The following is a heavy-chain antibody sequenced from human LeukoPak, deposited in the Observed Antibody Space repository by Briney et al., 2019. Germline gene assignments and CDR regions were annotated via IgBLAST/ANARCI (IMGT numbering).Heavy chain of an antibody. CDR3: ARERGSSIAARRYFDY. CDR1: GFTFSSYS. V-gene: IGHV3-48*01. CDR2: ISSSSSTI. J-gene: IGHJ4*02. Sequence: GGSLRLSCAASGFTFSSYSMNWVRQAPGKGLEWVSYISSSSSTIYYADSVKGRFTISRDNAKNSLYLQMNSLRAEDTAVYYCARERGSSIAARRYFDYWGQGTLVTVSS. D-gene: IGHD6-6*01.